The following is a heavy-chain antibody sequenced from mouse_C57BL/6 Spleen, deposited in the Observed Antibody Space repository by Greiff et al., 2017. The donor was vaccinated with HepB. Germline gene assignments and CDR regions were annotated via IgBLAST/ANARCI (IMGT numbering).Heavy chain of an antibody. D-gene: IGHD1-1*01. Sequence: QVQLQQSGAELVKPGASVKISCKASGYAFSSYWMNWVKQRPGKGLEWIGQIYPGDGDTNYNGKFKGKATLTADKSSSTAYMQLSSLTSEDSAVYFCARGYGSSYHYYAMDYWGQGTSVTVSS. V-gene: IGHV1-80*01. CDR2: IYPGDGDT. CDR3: ARGYGSSYHYYAMDY. CDR1: GYAFSSYW. J-gene: IGHJ4*01.